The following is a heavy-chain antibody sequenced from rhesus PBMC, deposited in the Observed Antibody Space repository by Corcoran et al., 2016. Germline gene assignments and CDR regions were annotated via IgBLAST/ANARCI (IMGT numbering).Heavy chain of an antibody. J-gene: IGHJ4*01. CDR3: AKYRFDY. CDR2: INSGGGIT. V-gene: IGHV3S5*01. Sequence: EVQLVESGGGLVQPGGSLRLSCAASGFIFSSYAMGWVRQAPGKGLEWVSAINSGGGITYYADSVKGRFTISRDNSKNTLSLQMNSLRAEDTAVYYCAKYRFDYWGQGVLVTVSS. D-gene: IGHD1-1*01. CDR1: GFIFSSYA.